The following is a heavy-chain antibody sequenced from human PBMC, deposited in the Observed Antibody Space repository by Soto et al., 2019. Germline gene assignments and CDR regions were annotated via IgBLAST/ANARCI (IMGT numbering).Heavy chain of an antibody. J-gene: IGHJ6*01. CDR3: ARYDYDSSDPYGMDV. CDR2: INHSGST. Sequence: QVQLQQWGAGLLKPSETLSLTCAFYGGSFSGYYCSWIRQPPGKGLEWIGEINHSGSTNYNPSLNSRVTISVDTSKNQFSLKLSAVTAADTAVYYCARYDYDSSDPYGMDVW. V-gene: IGHV4-34*01. D-gene: IGHD3-22*01. CDR1: GGSFSGYY.